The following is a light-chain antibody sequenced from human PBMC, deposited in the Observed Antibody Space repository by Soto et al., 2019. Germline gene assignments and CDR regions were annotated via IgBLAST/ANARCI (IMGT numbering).Light chain of an antibody. CDR1: QSISSW. CDR3: QQYDNGWT. V-gene: IGKV1-5*03. Sequence: DIQMTQSPSTLSASVGDRVTITCRASQSISSWLAWYQQIPGKAPKLLIYKASSLESGVPSRFRGSGSGTEFTLTIISLQPDDSATYYCQQYDNGWTFGQGTKVEI. J-gene: IGKJ1*01. CDR2: KAS.